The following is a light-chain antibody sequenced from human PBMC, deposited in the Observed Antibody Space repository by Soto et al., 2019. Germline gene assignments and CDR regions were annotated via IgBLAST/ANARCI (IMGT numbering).Light chain of an antibody. CDR3: QTWGSGIVV. CDR1: SGHSNYA. V-gene: IGLV4-69*01. Sequence: QLVLTQSPSASASLGASVKLTCTLSSGHSNYAIAWHQQQSEKGPRYLMKLNSDGSHRKGDGIPDRFSGSSSGAERYLTISSLQSEDEADYYGQTWGSGIVVFGGGTKLTVL. J-gene: IGLJ2*01. CDR2: LNSDGSH.